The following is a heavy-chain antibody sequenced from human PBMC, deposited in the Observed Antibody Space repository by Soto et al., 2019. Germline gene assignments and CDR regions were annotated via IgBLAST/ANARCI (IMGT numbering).Heavy chain of an antibody. Sequence: GVSLRRSGVPAPFTITDYYMSWIRQAPDMGLEWVSHISSVGTTTYYADAVKGRFSISMDNAKNSLYLQMNSLRAEDTAVYYCARDQEGSGSHWLGYNYYAMDGWRQGTTVTFSS. J-gene: IGHJ6*02. CDR3: ARDQEGSGSHWLGYNYYAMDG. CDR2: ISSVGTTT. V-gene: IGHV3-11*01. D-gene: IGHD3-10*01. CDR1: PFTITDYY.